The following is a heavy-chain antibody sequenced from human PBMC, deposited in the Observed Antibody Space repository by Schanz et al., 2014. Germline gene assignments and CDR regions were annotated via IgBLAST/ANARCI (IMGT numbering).Heavy chain of an antibody. Sequence: QVQLRESGPGLVKPSETLSLTCSVSGGSISSRSYYWGWIRQPPGKGLEWIGNIDYDGNAYYNPSRPSQVTMSVDISKAHFSRKVPSVPAADTAVYFCARRGRAFDTWGHGTMVTVSS. V-gene: IGHV4-39*01. CDR3: ARRGRAFDT. CDR2: IDYDGNA. CDR1: GGSISSRSYY. J-gene: IGHJ3*02.